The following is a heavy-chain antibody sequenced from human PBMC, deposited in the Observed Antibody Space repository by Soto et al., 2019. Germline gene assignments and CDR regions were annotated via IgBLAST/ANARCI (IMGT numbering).Heavy chain of an antibody. V-gene: IGHV3-48*01. CDR2: ITSTSSTK. Sequence: PGGSLRLSCAASGFTFSSHTMNWVRQAPGKGLEWISYITSTSSTKNYADSVKGRFTISRDNANNSLYLQMMSLTAEDTAIYYCVRGGGGGLFDPWGQGTMVTVSS. J-gene: IGHJ5*02. D-gene: IGHD2-15*01. CDR3: VRGGGGGLFDP. CDR1: GFTFSSHT.